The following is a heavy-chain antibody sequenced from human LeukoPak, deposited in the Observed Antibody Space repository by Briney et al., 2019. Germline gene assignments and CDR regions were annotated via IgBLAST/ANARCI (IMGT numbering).Heavy chain of an antibody. CDR1: GFTVSSSH. CDR2: TYSGGST. J-gene: IGHJ6*02. CDR3: ARDGAAAMDV. D-gene: IGHD3-16*01. Sequence: GGSLRLSCAASGFTVSSSHMTWVRQAPGKGLEWVSVTYSGGSTYYADAVKGRFTISRDNPKNSLYLQMTSLRAEDTAVYYCARDGAAAMDVWGQGTTVTVSS. V-gene: IGHV3-53*01.